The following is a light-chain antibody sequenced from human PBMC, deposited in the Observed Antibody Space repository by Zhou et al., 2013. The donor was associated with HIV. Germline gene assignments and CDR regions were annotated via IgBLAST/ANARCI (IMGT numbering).Light chain of an antibody. V-gene: IGKV1-27*01. Sequence: DIRMTQSPSSLSASIGDSVTISCRASQGTNNYLAWYQQKPGKAPKLLIFAASTLQSGVPSRFSGSGSGTDFTLTISGLQPEDVATYYCQKXDSGPFFAFGPGTKVDIK. CDR2: AAS. J-gene: IGKJ3*01. CDR3: QKXDSGPFFA. CDR1: QGTNNY.